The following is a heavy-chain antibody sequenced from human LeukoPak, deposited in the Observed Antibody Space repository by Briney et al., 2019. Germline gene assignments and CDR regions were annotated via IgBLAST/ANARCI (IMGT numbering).Heavy chain of an antibody. V-gene: IGHV1-18*01. CDR1: GYTFTSYA. CDR2: ISAYNGNT. J-gene: IGHJ4*02. Sequence: ASVRVSCKASGYTFTSYAISWVRQAPGQGLEWMGWISAYNGNTNYAQKLQGRVTMTTDTSTSTAYLELRSLRSDDTAVYYCARVDGYSRTAYFDYWGQGTLVTVSS. CDR3: ARVDGYSRTAYFDY. D-gene: IGHD6-13*01.